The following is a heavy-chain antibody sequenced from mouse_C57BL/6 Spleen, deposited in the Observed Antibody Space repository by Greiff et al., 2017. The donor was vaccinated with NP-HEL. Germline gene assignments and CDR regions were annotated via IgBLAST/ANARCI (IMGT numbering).Heavy chain of an antibody. J-gene: IGHJ2*01. Sequence: QVQLKQSGPELVKPGASVKISCKASGYAFSSSWMNWVKQRPGKGLEWIGRIYPGDGDTNYNGKFKGKATLTADKSSSTAYMQLSSLTSEDSAVYFCAGSSPYYFDYWGQGTTLTVSS. CDR2: IYPGDGDT. D-gene: IGHD1-1*01. CDR1: GYAFSSSW. V-gene: IGHV1-82*01. CDR3: AGSSPYYFDY.